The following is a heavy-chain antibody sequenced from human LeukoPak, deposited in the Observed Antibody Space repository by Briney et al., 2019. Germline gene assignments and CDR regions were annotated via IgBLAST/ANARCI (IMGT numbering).Heavy chain of an antibody. D-gene: IGHD3-3*01. Sequence: ASVKVSCKASGYTFTSYGISWVRQAPGQGLEWMGWFSAYNGNTNYAQKLQGRVTMTTDTSTSTAYMELRSLRSDDTAVYYCAVGERFLEWSLLDYWGQGTLVTVSS. J-gene: IGHJ4*02. CDR3: AVGERFLEWSLLDY. CDR2: FSAYNGNT. V-gene: IGHV1-18*01. CDR1: GYTFTSYG.